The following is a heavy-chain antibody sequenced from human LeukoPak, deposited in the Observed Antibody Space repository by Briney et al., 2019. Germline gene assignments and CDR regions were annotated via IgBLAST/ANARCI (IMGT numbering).Heavy chain of an antibody. D-gene: IGHD1-26*01. CDR1: GYTLTELS. CDR2: FDPEDGET. CDR3: AKDLRGSYHNFDY. Sequence: ASVKVSCKVSGYTLTELSMHWVRQAPGKGLEWMGGFDPEDGETIYAQKFQGRVTMTEDTSTSTAYMELRSLRSDDTAVYYCAKDLRGSYHNFDYWGQGTLVTVSS. V-gene: IGHV1-24*01. J-gene: IGHJ4*02.